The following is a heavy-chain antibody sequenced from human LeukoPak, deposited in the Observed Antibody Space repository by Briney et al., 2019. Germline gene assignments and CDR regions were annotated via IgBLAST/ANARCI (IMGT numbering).Heavy chain of an antibody. Sequence: GGSLRLSCAASGFTLSSYWMSWVRQAPGKGLEWVANIKQDGSEKYYVDSVKGRFTISRDNAKSSLYLQMNSLRAEDTAVYYCARDHVDTVMAPEPYGLDAWGRGTTVTVSS. V-gene: IGHV3-7*01. CDR3: ARDHVDTVMAPEPYGLDA. D-gene: IGHD5-18*01. CDR2: IKQDGSEK. J-gene: IGHJ6*02. CDR1: GFTLSSYW.